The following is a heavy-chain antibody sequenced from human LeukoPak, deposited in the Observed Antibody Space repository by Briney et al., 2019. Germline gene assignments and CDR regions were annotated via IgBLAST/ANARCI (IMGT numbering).Heavy chain of an antibody. CDR3: ARVTSRDGYNSPFDY. D-gene: IGHD5-24*01. CDR1: GYTFTSYY. V-gene: IGHV1-46*01. CDR2: INPSGGST. J-gene: IGHJ4*02. Sequence: GASVKVSCKASGYTFTSYYMHWVRQAPGQGLEWMGIINPSGGSTSYAQKLQGRVTMTRDTSTNTVYMELSSLRSDDTAVYYCARVTSRDGYNSPFDYWGQGTLVTVSS.